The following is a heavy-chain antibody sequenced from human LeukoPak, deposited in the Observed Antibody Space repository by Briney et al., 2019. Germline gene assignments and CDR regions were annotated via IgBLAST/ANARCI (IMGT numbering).Heavy chain of an antibody. V-gene: IGHV4-30-2*01. Sequence: SQTLSLTCTVSGASISSGGYYWSWIRQPPGKGLEWIGYLYHTGSTYYNPSLKSRVTISVDMSKNQFSLNLSSVTAADTAVYYCARVKRIFEYSSSSTANWFDPWGQGTLVTVSS. CDR2: LYHTGST. CDR3: ARVKRIFEYSSSSTANWFDP. J-gene: IGHJ5*02. CDR1: GASISSGGYY. D-gene: IGHD6-6*01.